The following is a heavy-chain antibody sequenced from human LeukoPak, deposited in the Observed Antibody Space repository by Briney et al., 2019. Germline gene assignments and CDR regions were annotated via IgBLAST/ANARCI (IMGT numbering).Heavy chain of an antibody. Sequence: GGSLRLSCAASGFTFSSYEMNWVRQAPGKGLEWVSYISSSGSTIYYADSVKGRFTISRDNAKNSLYLQMNSLRAEDTAVYYCARSQLWFGVDYWGQGTLVTVSS. D-gene: IGHD3-10*01. CDR3: ARSQLWFGVDY. J-gene: IGHJ4*02. CDR2: ISSSGSTI. CDR1: GFTFSSYE. V-gene: IGHV3-48*03.